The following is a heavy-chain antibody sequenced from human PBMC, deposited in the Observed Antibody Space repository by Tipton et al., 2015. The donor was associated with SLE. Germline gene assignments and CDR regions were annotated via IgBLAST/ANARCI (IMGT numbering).Heavy chain of an antibody. CDR1: GFTFSSYS. J-gene: IGHJ4*02. V-gene: IGHV3-21*01. D-gene: IGHD1-26*01. CDR3: ATHLPGGASHY. CDR2: ISSSSSYI. Sequence: AVSGFTFSSYSMNWVRQAPGKGLEWVSSISSSSSYIYYADSVKGRFTISRDNAKNSLYLQMNSLRAEDTAVYYCATHLPGGASHYWGQGTLVTVSS.